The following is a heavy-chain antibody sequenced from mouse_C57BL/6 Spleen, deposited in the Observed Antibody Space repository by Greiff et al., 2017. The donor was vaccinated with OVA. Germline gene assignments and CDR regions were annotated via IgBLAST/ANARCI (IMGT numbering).Heavy chain of an antibody. CDR3: ARHEAYYSNYDWYFDV. D-gene: IGHD2-5*01. V-gene: IGHV1-62-2*01. Sequence: QVQLKESGAELVKPGASVKLSCKASGYTFTEYTIHWVKQRSGQGLEWIGWFYPGSGSIKYNEKFKDKATLTADKSSSTVYMELSRLTSEDSAVYFCARHEAYYSNYDWYFDVWGTGTTVTVSS. CDR2: FYPGSGSI. J-gene: IGHJ1*03. CDR1: GYTFTEYT.